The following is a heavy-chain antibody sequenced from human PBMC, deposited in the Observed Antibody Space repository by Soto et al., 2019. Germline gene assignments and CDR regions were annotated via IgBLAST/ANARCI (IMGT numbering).Heavy chain of an antibody. D-gene: IGHD4-17*01. CDR1: GFTFSSYS. J-gene: IGHJ4*02. CDR3: ARDALDYGGNSDLLY. CDR2: ISSSSSYI. V-gene: IGHV3-21*01. Sequence: GGSLRLSCAASGFTFSSYSMNWVRQAPGKGLEWVSSISSSSSYIYYADSVKGRFTISRDNAKNSLYLQMNSLRAEDTAVYYCARDALDYGGNSDLLYWGQGTLVTVSS.